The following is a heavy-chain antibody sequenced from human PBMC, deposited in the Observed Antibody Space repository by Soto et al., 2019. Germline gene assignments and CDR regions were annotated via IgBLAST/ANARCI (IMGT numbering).Heavy chain of an antibody. CDR3: ASGRNRLDV. CDR2: IYTSGIT. J-gene: IGHJ6*02. D-gene: IGHD4-4*01. Sequence: QVPLQESAPGLVTPSETLSLPCTVSGGSVSGSSLNNYHWSWIRQSAGKGLEWIGRIYTSGITNYDPSFNTRVTMSVGTSKNHFSLKLTSVSVADMAVYYCASGRNRLDVWGQGTTVTVSS. CDR1: GGSVSGSSLNNYH. V-gene: IGHV4-4*07.